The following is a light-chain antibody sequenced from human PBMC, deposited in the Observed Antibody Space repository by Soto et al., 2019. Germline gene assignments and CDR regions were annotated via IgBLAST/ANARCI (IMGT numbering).Light chain of an antibody. CDR2: DAS. CDR1: QTISTY. J-gene: IGKJ1*01. V-gene: IGKV1-39*01. Sequence: IEVTQSPSSLAASVGDRVTITCRASQTISTYVNWYRQKSGAAPELLIYDASTLQSGVPSRFRGGVSGTDFTLTISSLQLDDFATYYCQQSYNTPLTFGQGTKVEIK. CDR3: QQSYNTPLT.